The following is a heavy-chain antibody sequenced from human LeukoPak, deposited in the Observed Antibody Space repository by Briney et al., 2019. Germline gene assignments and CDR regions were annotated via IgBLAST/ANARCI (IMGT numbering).Heavy chain of an antibody. V-gene: IGHV4-38-2*01. CDR2: GYHTGAT. CDR1: DYSISSGHY. Sequence: SETLSLTCAVSDYSISSGHYWAWIRQPPGKGLEWIGSGYHTGATYYNPSLESGVIISLDMSKNQISLKVTSVTAAHTAVYHCVRHSIAGYYYYLDVWGKGTTVTVSS. CDR3: VRHSIAGYYYYLDV. D-gene: IGHD2/OR15-2a*01. J-gene: IGHJ6*03.